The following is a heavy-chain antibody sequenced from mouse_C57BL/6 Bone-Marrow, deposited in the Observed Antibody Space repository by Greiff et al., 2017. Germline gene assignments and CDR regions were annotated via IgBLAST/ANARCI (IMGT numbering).Heavy chain of an antibody. CDR1: GFTFSNYW. V-gene: IGHV6-3*01. Sequence: EVQLEESGGGLVQPGGSMKLSCVASGFTFSNYWMNWVRQSPEKGLEWVAQIRLKSDNYATNYAESVKGRFTISRDDSKSSFYLQMNNLRAEDTGIYYCTADYYGSRHWYFDVWGTGTTVTVSS. CDR2: IRLKSDNYAT. D-gene: IGHD1-1*01. CDR3: TADYYGSRHWYFDV. J-gene: IGHJ1*03.